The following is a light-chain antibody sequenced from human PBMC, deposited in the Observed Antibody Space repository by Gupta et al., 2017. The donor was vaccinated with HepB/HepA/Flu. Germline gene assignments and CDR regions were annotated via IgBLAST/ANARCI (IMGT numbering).Light chain of an antibody. V-gene: IGKV3-20*01. CDR2: CAS. J-gene: IGKJ2*01. Sequence: IVLTQSPGTLSLSPGDGATLSCRASQSVSSSYLAWYQQKPGQAPRLLIYCASSRATGIPDRFSGSGSGTDFTLTISRLEPEDFAVYYCQQYGSSPLYTFGQGTKLEIK. CDR1: QSVSSSY. CDR3: QQYGSSPLYT.